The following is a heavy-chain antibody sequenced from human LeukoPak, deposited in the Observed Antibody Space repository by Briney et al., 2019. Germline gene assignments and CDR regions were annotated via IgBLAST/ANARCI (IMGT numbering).Heavy chain of an antibody. V-gene: IGHV3-53*01. J-gene: IGHJ4*02. CDR3: ATQPAAHYFDY. Sequence: PGGSLRLSCAASGFTVSSNYMSWVRQAPGKGLEWVSAISGSGGSTYYADSVKGRFTISRDNSKNTLYLQMNSLRAEDTAVYYCATQPAAHYFDYWGQGTLVTVSS. CDR1: GFTVSSNY. CDR2: ISGSGGST. D-gene: IGHD5-18*01.